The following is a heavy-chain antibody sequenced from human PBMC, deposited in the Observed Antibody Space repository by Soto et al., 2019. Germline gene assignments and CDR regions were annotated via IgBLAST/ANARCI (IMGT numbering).Heavy chain of an antibody. CDR2: IYYSGST. D-gene: IGHD3-10*01. CDR3: ARQTLWFGENPFDY. V-gene: IGHV4-39*07. CDR1: SAPVSSSTYT. J-gene: IGHJ4*02. Sequence: PSETLSLTCTVSSAPVSSSTYTWGWIRQPPGKGLEWIGSIYYSGSTYYNPSLKSRVTISVDRSKNQFSLKVSSVTAADTAVYYCARQTLWFGENPFDYWGQGTLVTVSS.